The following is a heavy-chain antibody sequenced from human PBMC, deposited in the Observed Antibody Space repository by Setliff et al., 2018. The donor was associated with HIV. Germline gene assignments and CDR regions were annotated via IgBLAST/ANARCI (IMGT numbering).Heavy chain of an antibody. J-gene: IGHJ5*02. Sequence: SETLSLTCTVSGGSISSGDYYWNWIRQTPGKRLEWIGFFYYGGSTDYNPALKNRVAISVDTSRNRVSLKMTSVTAADTAVYYCARARLLGGFLSWGRGALVTVS. CDR3: ARARLLGGFLS. CDR2: FYYGGST. CDR1: GGSISSGDYY. D-gene: IGHD7-27*01. V-gene: IGHV4-61*08.